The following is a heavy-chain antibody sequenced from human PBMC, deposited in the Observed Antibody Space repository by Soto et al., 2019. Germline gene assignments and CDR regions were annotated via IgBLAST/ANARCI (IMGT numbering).Heavy chain of an antibody. V-gene: IGHV1-18*01. CDR1: GYTFTSYG. J-gene: IGHJ6*02. D-gene: IGHD3-16*01. CDR2: ISTYTGNT. CDR3: ARRLGSYYYGIDG. Sequence: QVQLVQSGAEVKKPGASVKVSCKASGYTFTSYGITWVRQAPGQGLEWMGWISTYTGNTNYAQNLQGRVTMTTDTSTNTAYMELRSLRSDDTAIYYCARRLGSYYYGIDGWGQGTTVTVSS.